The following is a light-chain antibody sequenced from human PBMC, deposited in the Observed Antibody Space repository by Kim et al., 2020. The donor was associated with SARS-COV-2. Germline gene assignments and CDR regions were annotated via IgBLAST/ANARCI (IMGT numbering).Light chain of an antibody. V-gene: IGKV3-15*01. CDR2: GAS. CDR3: QQYTNLPRT. CDR1: QTISSN. J-gene: IGKJ4*01. Sequence: TGERATLACRASQTISSNLAWYQQKPGQAPRLLIFGASTRATGIPARFSGSGSGTEFTLTFSSLQSEDSAVYYCQQYTNLPRTFGGGTKVDIK.